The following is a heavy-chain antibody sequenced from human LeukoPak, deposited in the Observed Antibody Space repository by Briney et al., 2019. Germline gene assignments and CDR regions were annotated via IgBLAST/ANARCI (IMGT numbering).Heavy chain of an antibody. CDR2: IHKNAIT. J-gene: IGHJ4*02. Sequence: GGSLRLSCAASGFTFSSYSMNWVRQAPGKGLEWVSVIHKNAITYYADTVRGRFTISRDNSKNMLYLQMNSLRAEDTAVYYCAKSGLNRFDYWGQGTLVTVSS. V-gene: IGHV3-53*01. D-gene: IGHD2-15*01. CDR1: GFTFSSYS. CDR3: AKSGLNRFDY.